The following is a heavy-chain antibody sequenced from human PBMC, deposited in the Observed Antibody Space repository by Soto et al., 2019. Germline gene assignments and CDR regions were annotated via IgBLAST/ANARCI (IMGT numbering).Heavy chain of an antibody. D-gene: IGHD1-20*01. J-gene: IGHJ4*02. CDR3: VRDRRISGINRGLDY. V-gene: IGHV3-11*01. Sequence: GGSLRLSCAASGIIFSDFHMTWIRQAPGKGLELVAYISSRGDTIYYADSVRGRITISRENDNDSLCLQMSSLRVEDTAVYYCVRDRRISGINRGLDYWGRGTLVTVSS. CDR1: GIIFSDFH. CDR2: ISSRGDTI.